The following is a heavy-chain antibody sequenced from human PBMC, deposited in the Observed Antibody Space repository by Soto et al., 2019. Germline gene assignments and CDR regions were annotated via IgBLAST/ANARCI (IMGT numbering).Heavy chain of an antibody. V-gene: IGHV1-69*13. D-gene: IGHD6-13*01. CDR3: ARTTRWGIAAAGDYYYGMDV. CDR2: IIPIFGTA. Sequence: SVKVSCKASGGTFSSYAISWVRQAPGQGLEWMGGIIPIFGTANYAQKFQGRVTVTADESTSTAYMELSSLRSEDTAVYYCARTTRWGIAAAGDYYYGMDVWGQGTTVTVSS. J-gene: IGHJ6*02. CDR1: GGTFSSYA.